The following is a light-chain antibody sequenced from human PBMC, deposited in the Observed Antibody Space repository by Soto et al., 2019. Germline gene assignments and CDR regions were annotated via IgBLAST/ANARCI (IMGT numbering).Light chain of an antibody. V-gene: IGLV7-43*01. CDR3: LLYYGGQLGV. CDR2: STN. J-gene: IGLJ2*01. CDR1: TGAVTSGYY. Sequence: QTVVTQEPSLTVSPGGTVTLTCASSTGAVTSGYYPNWFQQKPGQAPRALIYSTNNKYSWTPARFSGSLLGGKAALTLSGVQPEGEADYYCLLYYGGQLGVFGAGTKVTVL.